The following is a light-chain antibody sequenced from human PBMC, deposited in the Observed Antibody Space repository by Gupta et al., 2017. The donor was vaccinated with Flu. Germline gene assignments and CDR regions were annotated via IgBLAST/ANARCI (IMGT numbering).Light chain of an antibody. Sequence: DIQLTQSPSFLSASVGDRVTVTCRASHPIHNYLAWYQQKPGTVPKLLIYAASTLQSGVPSRFSGSGSGTEFTLTIGSLQPEDSATYYCQQLNSYPLTFGGGTKVEIK. V-gene: IGKV1-9*01. CDR3: QQLNSYPLT. CDR2: AAS. CDR1: HPIHNY. J-gene: IGKJ4*01.